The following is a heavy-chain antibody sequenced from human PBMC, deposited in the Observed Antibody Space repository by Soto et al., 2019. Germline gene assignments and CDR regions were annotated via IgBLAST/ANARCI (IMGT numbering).Heavy chain of an antibody. CDR2: ISDTAHRI. CDR3: VILARAKFDL. Sequence: EVQLLESGGGLVQPGGSLRLSCSASGFSFASNSMAWVRQAPGKGLEWVASISDTAHRIFHADSVKGRFTISRDNSRNRLYLQVNSLRAEDTALSYGVILARAKFDLWGQGTRVIVSS. V-gene: IGHV3-23*01. CDR1: GFSFASNS. J-gene: IGHJ4*02.